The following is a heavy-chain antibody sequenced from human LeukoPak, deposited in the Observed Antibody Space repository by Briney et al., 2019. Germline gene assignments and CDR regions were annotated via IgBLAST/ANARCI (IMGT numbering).Heavy chain of an antibody. V-gene: IGHV3-23*01. D-gene: IGHD3-3*01. Sequence: PGGSLRFSCAASGFTFSNYAMSWVRQAPGKGLEWVSSITGSGGSTYYADSVKGRFTISRDNSKNTLYLQMSSLRAEDTAVYYCAKDKGDFWSGHHYWGQGTLVTVSS. CDR1: GFTFSNYA. CDR2: ITGSGGST. CDR3: AKDKGDFWSGHHY. J-gene: IGHJ4*02.